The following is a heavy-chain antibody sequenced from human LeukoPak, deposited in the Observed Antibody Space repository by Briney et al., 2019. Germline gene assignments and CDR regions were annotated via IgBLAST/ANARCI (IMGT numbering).Heavy chain of an antibody. V-gene: IGHV3-7*01. D-gene: IGHD3-10*01. CDR3: ARRNKHVLLWSGVIYYYYYMDV. CDR2: IKQDGSEK. CDR1: GFTFSSYW. J-gene: IGHJ6*03. Sequence: GGSLRLSCAASGFTFSSYWMSWVRQAPGKGLEWVANIKQDGSEKYYVDSVKGRFTISRDNAKNSLYLQMNSLRAEDTAVYYCARRNKHVLLWSGVIYYYYYMDVWGKGTTVTISS.